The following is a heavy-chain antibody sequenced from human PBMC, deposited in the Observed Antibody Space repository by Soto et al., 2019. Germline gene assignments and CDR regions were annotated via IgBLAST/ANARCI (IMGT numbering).Heavy chain of an antibody. CDR3: VRDGGYCSSISCYAGPRNFDY. Sequence: GGSLRLSCAASGFTFSSYSMNWVRQAPGKGLEWVSYISSSGNTIYYADSVKGRFTMSRANAKKSLYLQMNGLRAEDTAVYYCVRDGGYCSSISCYAGPRNFDYWGQGTLVTVSS. V-gene: IGHV3-48*01. CDR1: GFTFSSYS. J-gene: IGHJ4*02. D-gene: IGHD2-2*01. CDR2: ISSSGNTI.